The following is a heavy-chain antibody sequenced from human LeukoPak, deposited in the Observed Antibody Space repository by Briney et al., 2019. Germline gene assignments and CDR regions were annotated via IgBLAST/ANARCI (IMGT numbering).Heavy chain of an antibody. CDR2: INHSGST. CDR3: ARGPYYDFWSGYYRRNYYYMDV. Sequence: PSETLSLTCAVYGGSFSGYYWSWIRQPPGKGLEWIGEINHSGSTNYNPSLKSRVTISVDTSKNQFSLELSSVTAADTAVYYCARGPYYDFWSGYYRRNYYYMDVWGKGTTVTVSS. V-gene: IGHV4-34*01. D-gene: IGHD3-3*01. CDR1: GGSFSGYY. J-gene: IGHJ6*03.